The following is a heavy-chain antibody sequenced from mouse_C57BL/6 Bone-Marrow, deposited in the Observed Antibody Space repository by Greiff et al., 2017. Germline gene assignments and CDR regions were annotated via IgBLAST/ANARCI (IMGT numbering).Heavy chain of an antibody. V-gene: IGHV1-55*01. D-gene: IGHD2-4*01. Sequence: VQLQQSGAELVKPGASVKMSCKASGYTFTSYWITWVKPRPGQGLEWIGDIYPGSGSTNYNEKFKSKATLTVDTSSSTAYMQLSSLTSEDSAVYYCATSFYYDYYFDYWGQGTTRTVAS. CDR3: ATSFYYDYYFDY. J-gene: IGHJ2*01. CDR1: GYTFTSYW. CDR2: IYPGSGST.